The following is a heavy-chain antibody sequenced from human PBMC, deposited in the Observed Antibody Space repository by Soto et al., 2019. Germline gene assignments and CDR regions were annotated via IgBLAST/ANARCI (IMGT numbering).Heavy chain of an antibody. D-gene: IGHD3-22*01. CDR1: GFTFSSYW. CDR2: IKQDGSEK. CDR3: ARFHYYDSSKGGDAFDI. J-gene: IGHJ3*02. Sequence: PGGSLRLSCAASGFTFSSYWMSWVRQGPGTGLEWVANIKQDGSEKYYVDSVKGRFTISRDNAKNSLYLQMNSLRAEDTAVYYCARFHYYDSSKGGDAFDIWGQGTMVTVSS. V-gene: IGHV3-7*03.